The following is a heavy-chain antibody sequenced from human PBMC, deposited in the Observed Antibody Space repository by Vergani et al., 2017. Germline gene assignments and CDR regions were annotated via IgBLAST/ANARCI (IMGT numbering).Heavy chain of an antibody. CDR3: ARSRPYCTSGSCPSI. Sequence: QVQLQQWGAGLLKPSETLSLTCAVYGGSFSGYYWSWIRQPPGKGLEWIGHIHTGGSTDLNPSFKSRGSISVDTSKSQFSLKLNSVTVADTAVYYCARSRPYCTSGSCPSIWGQGTLVTVSS. V-gene: IGHV4-59*10. J-gene: IGHJ4*02. CDR2: IHTGGST. CDR1: GGSFSGYY. D-gene: IGHD2-15*01.